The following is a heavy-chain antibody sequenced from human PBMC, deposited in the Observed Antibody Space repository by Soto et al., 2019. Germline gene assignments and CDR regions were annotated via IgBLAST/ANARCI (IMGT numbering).Heavy chain of an antibody. D-gene: IGHD5-18*01. V-gene: IGHV4-34*01. J-gene: IGHJ4*02. CDR1: GGSFSGYY. CDR3: ASRRTRGRYIYGPEYHFIG. CDR2: INHSGST. Sequence: QVQLQQWGAGLLKPSETLSLTCAVYGGSFSGYYWSWIRQPPGKGLEWIGEINHSGSTNYNPSLKSRVTISVDTSKNQFSLKLSSVTAADTAVYYCASRRTRGRYIYGPEYHFIGWGQGTLVTVSS.